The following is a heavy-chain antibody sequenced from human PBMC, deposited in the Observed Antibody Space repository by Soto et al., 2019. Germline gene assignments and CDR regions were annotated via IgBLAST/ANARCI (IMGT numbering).Heavy chain of an antibody. CDR3: ARHPLNLVVPAATYRDYYYYGMDV. CDR1: GFTFSSYS. Sequence: GGSLRLSCAASGFTFSSYSMNWVRQAPGKGLEWVSSISSSSSYIYYADSVKGRFTISRDNAKNSLYLQMNSLRAEDTAVYYCARHPLNLVVPAATYRDYYYYGMDVWGQGTTVTVSS. CDR2: ISSSSSYI. D-gene: IGHD2-2*01. V-gene: IGHV3-21*01. J-gene: IGHJ6*02.